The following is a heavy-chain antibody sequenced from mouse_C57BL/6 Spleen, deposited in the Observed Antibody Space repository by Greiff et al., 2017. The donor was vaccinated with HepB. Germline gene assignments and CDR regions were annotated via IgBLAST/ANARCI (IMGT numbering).Heavy chain of an antibody. D-gene: IGHD3-2*02. CDR1: GYTFTSYW. V-gene: IGHV1-64*01. Sequence: QVQLQQPGAELVKPGASVKLSCKASGYTFTSYWMHWVKQRPGQGLEWIGMIHPNSGSTNYNEKFKSKATLTVDKSSSTAYMQLSSLTSEDSAVYYWARQLRSPYYFDYWGQGTTLTVSS. CDR3: ARQLRSPYYFDY. J-gene: IGHJ2*01. CDR2: IHPNSGST.